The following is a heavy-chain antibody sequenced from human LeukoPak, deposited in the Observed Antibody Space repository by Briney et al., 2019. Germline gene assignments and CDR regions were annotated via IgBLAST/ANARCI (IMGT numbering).Heavy chain of an antibody. CDR1: GFTFSSYA. J-gene: IGHJ4*02. V-gene: IGHV3-23*01. D-gene: IGHD2-21*02. CDR3: AKPPYCGGDCYSGFDY. Sequence: PGGSLRLSCAASGFTFSSYAMSWVRRAPGKGLEWVSAISGSGGSTYYADSVKGRFTISRDNSKNTLYPQMNSLRAEDTAVYYCAKPPYCGGDCYSGFDYWGQGTLVTVSS. CDR2: ISGSGGST.